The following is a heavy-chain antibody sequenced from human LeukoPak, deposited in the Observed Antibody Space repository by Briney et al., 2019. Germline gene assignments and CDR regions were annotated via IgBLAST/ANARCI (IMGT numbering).Heavy chain of an antibody. V-gene: IGHV1-69*04. CDR2: IIPILGMA. CDR3: ASVNCSGGSCYSIWFDP. CDR1: GGTFSSYA. D-gene: IGHD2-15*01. J-gene: IGHJ5*02. Sequence: GSSVKVSCKASGGTFSSYAISWVRQAPGQGLEWMGRIIPILGMANYAQKFQGRVTITADKSTSTAYMELSSLRSEDTAVYYCASVNCSGGSCYSIWFDPWGQGTLVTVSS.